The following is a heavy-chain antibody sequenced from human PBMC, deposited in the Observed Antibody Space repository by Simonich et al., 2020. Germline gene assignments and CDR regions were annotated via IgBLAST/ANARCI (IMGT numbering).Heavy chain of an antibody. J-gene: IGHJ6*02. D-gene: IGHD6-13*01. V-gene: IGHV4-38-2*01. CDR1: GYSLSSCYY. Sequence: QVQLQESGPGLVKPSETLSLTCAVSGYSLSSCYYWRGIRQPPGKGLEWMGSIYHRGRPYDNPSLKRRVTISEDNSKNQFSLKLSSVTAADTAVYYCARVGYSNYYYYGMDVWGQGTTVTVSS. CDR3: ARVGYSNYYYYGMDV. CDR2: IYHRGRP.